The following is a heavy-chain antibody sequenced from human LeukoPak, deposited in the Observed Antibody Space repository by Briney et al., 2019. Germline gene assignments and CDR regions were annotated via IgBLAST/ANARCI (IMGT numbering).Heavy chain of an antibody. V-gene: IGHV5-51*01. CDR3: ARHSYDSSDYYWYFDL. CDR2: IYPGDSDT. Sequence: GESLKISCKGTGYNFTSYWIGWVRQMPGKGLEWMGIIYPGDSDTRYSPSFQGQVTISADKSISTAYLQWSSLKASDTAMYYCARHSYDSSDYYWYFDLWGRGTPVTVSS. CDR1: GYNFTSYW. J-gene: IGHJ2*01. D-gene: IGHD3-22*01.